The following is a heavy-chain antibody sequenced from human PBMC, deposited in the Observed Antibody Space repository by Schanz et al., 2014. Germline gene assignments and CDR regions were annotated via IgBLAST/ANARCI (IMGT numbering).Heavy chain of an antibody. CDR1: GGSLSGYY. V-gene: IGHV4-34*11. J-gene: IGHJ4*02. CDR3: ARGRVVPAAPEFDY. D-gene: IGHD2-2*01. Sequence: QVQLQQWGAGLLKPSETLSLSCAVYGGSLSGYYWGWVRQPPRKGLEWIGYIYYSGSTTYNPSLKSRVTISVDTSKKQFSLNLSSVTAADTAVYYCARGRVVPAAPEFDYWGQGILVTVSS. CDR2: IYYSGST.